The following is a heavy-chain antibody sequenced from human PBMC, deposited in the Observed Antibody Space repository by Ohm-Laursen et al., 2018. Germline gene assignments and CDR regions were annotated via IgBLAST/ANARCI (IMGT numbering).Heavy chain of an antibody. Sequence: SLRLSCAASGFTFSSYGMHWVRQAPGKGLEWVAVISYDGSNKYYADSVKGRFTISSDNSKNTLYLQMNSLRAEDTAVYYCAKGMDYDYFDYWGQGTLVTVSS. CDR1: GFTFSSYG. CDR2: ISYDGSNK. CDR3: AKGMDYDYFDY. J-gene: IGHJ4*02. D-gene: IGHD4-17*01. V-gene: IGHV3-30*18.